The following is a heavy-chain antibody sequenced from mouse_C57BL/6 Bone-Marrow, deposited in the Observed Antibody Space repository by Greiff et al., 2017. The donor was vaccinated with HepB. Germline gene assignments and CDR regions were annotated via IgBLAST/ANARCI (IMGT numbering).Heavy chain of an antibody. V-gene: IGHV14-4*01. CDR1: GFNIKDDY. CDR2: IDPENGDT. CDR3: STCGSSYWFAY. J-gene: IGHJ3*01. Sequence: EVQLQQSGAELVRPGASVKLSCTASGFNIKDDYMHWVKQRPEQGLEWIGWIDPENGDTEYASKFQGKATITADKSSNTAYLQLSSLTSEDTAVYCFSTCGSSYWFAYWGQGTLVTVSA. D-gene: IGHD1-1*01.